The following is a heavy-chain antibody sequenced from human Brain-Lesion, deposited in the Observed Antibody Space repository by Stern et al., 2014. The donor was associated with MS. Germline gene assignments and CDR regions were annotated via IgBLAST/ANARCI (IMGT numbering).Heavy chain of an antibody. J-gene: IGHJ4*02. V-gene: IGHV3-7*01. CDR2: IKQDGSEK. Sequence: EMQLVESGGGLAQPGGSLRLSCAASGLSFSDYWMSWVRQAPGKGLEWVAYIKQDGSEKYYLDSAKGRFTISRDNTKNSLSLQMNSLRAEDTAFYYCARGRDYFGPWGQGTLVTVSS. CDR3: ARGRDYFGP. CDR1: GLSFSDYW.